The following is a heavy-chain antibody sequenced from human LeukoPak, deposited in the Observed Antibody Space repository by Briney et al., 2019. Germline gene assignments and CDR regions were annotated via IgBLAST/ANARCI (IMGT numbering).Heavy chain of an antibody. J-gene: IGHJ4*02. Sequence: SVKVSCKASGGTFSSYAISWVRQAPGQGLELMGRIIPIFGTANYAQKFQGRVTITTDESTSTAYMELSSLRSEDTAVYYCARDPSPYSGSYYDGYWGQGTLVTVSS. CDR3: ARDPSPYSGSYYDGY. CDR2: IIPIFGTA. D-gene: IGHD1-26*01. CDR1: GGTFSSYA. V-gene: IGHV1-69*05.